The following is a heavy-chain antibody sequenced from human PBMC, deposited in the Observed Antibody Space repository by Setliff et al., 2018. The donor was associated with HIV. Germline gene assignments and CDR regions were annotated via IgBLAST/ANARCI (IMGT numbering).Heavy chain of an antibody. J-gene: IGHJ3*02. CDR1: GFTFSSYW. D-gene: IGHD3-22*01. V-gene: IGHV3-7*01. CDR3: AREADSSGYYYDAFDI. CDR2: IKQDGSEK. Sequence: PGGSLRLSCAASGFTFSSYWMSWVRQAPGKGLEWVANIKQDGSEKYYVDSVKGRFTISRDNAKNSLYLQMNSLRAEDTAVYYCAREADSSGYYYDAFDIWGQGTMVTVSS.